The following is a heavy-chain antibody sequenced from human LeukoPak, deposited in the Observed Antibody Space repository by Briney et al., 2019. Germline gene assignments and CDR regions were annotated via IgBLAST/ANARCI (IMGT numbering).Heavy chain of an antibody. Sequence: PSETLSLTCTVSGYSISSGYYWGWIRQPPGKGLEWIGSIYHSGSTYYNPSLKSRVTISVDTSKNQFSLKLSSVTAADTAVYYCRAPYYYYYYNMDVWGKGTTVTVSS. CDR3: RAPYYYYYYNMDV. CDR2: IYHSGST. J-gene: IGHJ6*03. CDR1: GYSISSGYY. V-gene: IGHV4-38-2*02.